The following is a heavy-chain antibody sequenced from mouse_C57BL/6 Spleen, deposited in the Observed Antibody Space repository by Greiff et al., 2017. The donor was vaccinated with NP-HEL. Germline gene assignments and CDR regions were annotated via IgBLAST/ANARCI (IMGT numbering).Heavy chain of an antibody. V-gene: IGHV2-5*01. Sequence: VQLVESGPGLVQPSQSLSITCTVSGFSLTSYGVHWVRQSPGKGLEWLGVIWRGGSTDYNAAFMSRLSITQDNSKSQVFFKMNSLQADDTAIYYCAKSYYGSSSYYAMDYWGQGTSVTVSS. D-gene: IGHD1-1*01. J-gene: IGHJ4*01. CDR2: IWRGGST. CDR3: AKSYYGSSSYYAMDY. CDR1: GFSLTSYG.